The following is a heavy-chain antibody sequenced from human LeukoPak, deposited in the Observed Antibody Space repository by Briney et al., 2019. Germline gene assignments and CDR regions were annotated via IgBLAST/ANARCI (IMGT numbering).Heavy chain of an antibody. D-gene: IGHD6-13*01. CDR3: ATSAGSSSSWEFDY. CDR1: GNRFTSYW. Sequence: GESLKISCKGSGNRFTSYWIGWVRQMPGKGLEWMGIIYFGDSHTRYSPSFQGRVTISADKSISTAYLQWSSLKASDTAIYYCATSAGSSSSWEFDYWGQGTLVTVSS. CDR2: IYFGDSHT. J-gene: IGHJ4*02. V-gene: IGHV5-51*01.